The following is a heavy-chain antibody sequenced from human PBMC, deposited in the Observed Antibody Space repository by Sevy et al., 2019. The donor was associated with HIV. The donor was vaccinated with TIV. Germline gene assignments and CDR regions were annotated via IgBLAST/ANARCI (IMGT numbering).Heavy chain of an antibody. Sequence: GGSLRLSCTASGFVFSSYAMHWVHQAPGKGLEWVAFIAYDGSNKNYAYSVKGRFTLSRDNSKNTLYLQMNSLGAEDTAVYYCARPRFLEWLSSAAFDIWGQGTMVTVSS. D-gene: IGHD3-3*01. CDR1: GFVFSSYA. CDR3: ARPRFLEWLSSAAFDI. CDR2: IAYDGSNK. V-gene: IGHV3-30*04. J-gene: IGHJ3*02.